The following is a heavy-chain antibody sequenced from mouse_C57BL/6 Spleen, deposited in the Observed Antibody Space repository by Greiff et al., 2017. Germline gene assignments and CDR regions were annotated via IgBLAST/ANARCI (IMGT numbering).Heavy chain of an antibody. CDR3: ARSGIDGYFTWFAY. J-gene: IGHJ3*01. CDR1: GYTFTDYN. D-gene: IGHD2-3*01. Sequence: EVQLKESGPELVKPGASVKMSCKASGYTFTDYNMHWVKQSHGKSLEWIGYINPNNGGTSYNQKFKGKATLTVNKSSSTAYMELRSLTSEDSAVYYCARSGIDGYFTWFAYWGQGTLVTVSA. V-gene: IGHV1-22*01. CDR2: INPNNGGT.